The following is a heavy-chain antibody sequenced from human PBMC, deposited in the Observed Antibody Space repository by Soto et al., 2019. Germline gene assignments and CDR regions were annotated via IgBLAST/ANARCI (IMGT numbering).Heavy chain of an antibody. D-gene: IGHD3-10*01. Sequence: QVQLQESGPGLVKPSETLSLTCTVSGGSVSSGSYYWSWIRQPPGKGLEWIGYIYYSGSTNYNPSLKSRVTISVDTSKNQFSLNLSSVTAADTAVYYCARLDLYYYGSGKGMDVWGQGTTVTVSS. CDR3: ARLDLYYYGSGKGMDV. CDR1: GGSVSSGSYY. J-gene: IGHJ6*02. CDR2: IYYSGST. V-gene: IGHV4-61*01.